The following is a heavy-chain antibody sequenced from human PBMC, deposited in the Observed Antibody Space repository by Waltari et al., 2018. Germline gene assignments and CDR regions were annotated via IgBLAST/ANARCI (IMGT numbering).Heavy chain of an antibody. D-gene: IGHD3-10*01. CDR3: AAGPSPDFGRY. CDR1: TNAFVIYA. Sequence: QIHFVQSGAEVKKAGASVTVSCKASTNAFVIYAIHWVRQAPGQGLEWMGWINGGKCQTKFSQKFQDRLSITRDRSVNTAHLELRRLPSEDTAMYYCAAGPSPDFGRYWGQGTQVTVSS. V-gene: IGHV1-3*01. J-gene: IGHJ4*02. CDR2: INGGKCQT.